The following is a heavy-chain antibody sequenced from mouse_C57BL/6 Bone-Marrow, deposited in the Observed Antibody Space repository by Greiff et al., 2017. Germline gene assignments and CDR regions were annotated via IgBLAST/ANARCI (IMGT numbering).Heavy chain of an antibody. Sequence: QLQQSGPELVKPGASVKISCKASGYTFTDYYINWVKQRPGQGLEWIGWIYPGSGNTTYNEKFKGKATVTVDTASSTAYMQLSSLTSEDSAFYCCARDGYYYFDYWGQGTTLTVSS. J-gene: IGHJ2*01. CDR2: IYPGSGNT. CDR3: ARDGYYYFDY. V-gene: IGHV1-84*01. D-gene: IGHD2-3*01. CDR1: GYTFTDYY.